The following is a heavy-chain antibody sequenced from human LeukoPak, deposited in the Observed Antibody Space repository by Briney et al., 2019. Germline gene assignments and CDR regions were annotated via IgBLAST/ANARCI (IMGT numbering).Heavy chain of an antibody. D-gene: IGHD6-19*01. Sequence: GGSVRLSCAASGFTVSSNYMSWVRQAPGKGLEWVSVIYSGGSTYYADSVKGRFTISRDNSKNTLYLQMNSLRAEDTAVYYCARISGWEHAFDIWGQGTMVTVSS. V-gene: IGHV3-53*01. CDR3: ARISGWEHAFDI. J-gene: IGHJ3*02. CDR2: IYSGGST. CDR1: GFTVSSNY.